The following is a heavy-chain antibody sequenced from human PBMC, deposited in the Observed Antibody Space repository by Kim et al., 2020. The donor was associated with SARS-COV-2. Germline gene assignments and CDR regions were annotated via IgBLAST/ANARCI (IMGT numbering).Heavy chain of an antibody. J-gene: IGHJ6*02. D-gene: IGHD3-10*01. Sequence: GESLEISCKPSGDTYTFSNFWIAWVRQVPGKGLEWMGIIHPRDSQTIFSPSFQGQVIISADESITTAYQQWSSLKASDTAVYYCARSFYGGYGLDVWGQGTMVTVSS. CDR3: ARSFYGGYGLDV. CDR1: GDTYTFSNFW. V-gene: IGHV5-51*01. CDR2: IHPRDSQT.